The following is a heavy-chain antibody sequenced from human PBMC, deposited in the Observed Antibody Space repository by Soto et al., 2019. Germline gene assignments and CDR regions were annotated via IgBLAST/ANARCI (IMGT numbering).Heavy chain of an antibody. Sequence: EVQLLESGGGLVQPGGSLRLSCAASGFTFSSYAMSWVRQAPGKGLEWVSAISGSGGSTYYTDSVKGRVTISRDASKTTVYLEMSSLRAEDTAVYYCAKEGVRDSGGVTCYGILGYWGQGAMVTVSS. D-gene: IGHD2-15*01. CDR1: GFTFSSYA. V-gene: IGHV3-23*01. CDR2: ISGSGGST. CDR3: AKEGVRDSGGVTCYGILGY. J-gene: IGHJ4*02.